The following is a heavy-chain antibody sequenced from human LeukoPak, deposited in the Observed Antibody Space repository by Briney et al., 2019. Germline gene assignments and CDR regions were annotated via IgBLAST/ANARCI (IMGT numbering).Heavy chain of an antibody. CDR1: GGSIISYY. J-gene: IGHJ6*03. D-gene: IGHD3-10*01. CDR2: IHSSGST. CDR3: ARSVRGAMSGYYYYMDV. Sequence: SETLSLTCTVSGGSIISYYWSWIRQTPGKGLEWIAYIHSSGSTNYNPSLKSRVTISVDTSKNQFSLKLSSVTAADTAVYYCARSVRGAMSGYYYYMDVWGKGTTVTISS. V-gene: IGHV4-59*08.